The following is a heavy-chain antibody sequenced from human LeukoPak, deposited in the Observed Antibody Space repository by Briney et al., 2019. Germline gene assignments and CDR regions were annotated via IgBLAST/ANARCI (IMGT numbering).Heavy chain of an antibody. CDR3: TRTYYYDSSGYDTDFDY. CDR2: IRSKADSYAT. Sequence: GGSLRLSCAASGFTFSGSTMHWVRQASGKGLEWVGRIRSKADSYATAYAASVKGRFTISREDSKSTAYLQMNSLKTEGTAVYYCTRTYYYDSSGYDTDFDYWGQGTLVTVSS. D-gene: IGHD3-22*01. CDR1: GFTFSGST. V-gene: IGHV3-73*01. J-gene: IGHJ4*02.